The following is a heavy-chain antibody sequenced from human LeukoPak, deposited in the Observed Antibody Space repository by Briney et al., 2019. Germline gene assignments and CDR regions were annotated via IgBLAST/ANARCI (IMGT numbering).Heavy chain of an antibody. Sequence: SETLSLTCTVSGASISSTSYCWGWIRQPAGKGLEWIGHIHTSGSTNYNPSLKSRVTISVDTSKNQFSLKLRSVTAADTAVYYCARGHSIEPYYYYYYMDVWGKGTTVTVSS. D-gene: IGHD4-11*01. V-gene: IGHV4-61*09. J-gene: IGHJ6*03. CDR3: ARGHSIEPYYYYYYMDV. CDR2: IHTSGST. CDR1: GASISSTSYC.